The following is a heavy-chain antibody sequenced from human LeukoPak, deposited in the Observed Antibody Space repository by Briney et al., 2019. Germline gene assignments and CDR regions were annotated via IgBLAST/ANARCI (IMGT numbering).Heavy chain of an antibody. V-gene: IGHV1-69*05. D-gene: IGHD2-2*01. CDR2: IIPIFGTA. CDR1: GGTFSRYA. Sequence: ASVKVSCKASGGTFSRYAISWVRQAPGQGLEWMGGIIPIFGTANYAQKFQGRVTITTDESTSTAYMELRSLRSDDTAVYYCATQVVVPAAMDAFDIWGQGTMVTVSS. CDR3: ATQVVVPAAMDAFDI. J-gene: IGHJ3*02.